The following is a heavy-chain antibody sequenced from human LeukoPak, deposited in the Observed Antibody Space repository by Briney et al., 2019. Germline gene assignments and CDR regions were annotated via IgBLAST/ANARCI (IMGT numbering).Heavy chain of an antibody. CDR3: ARERYSNYDGDGFDI. Sequence: EGSLRLSCAASRFTFSNFAMHWVRQAPGKGLEYVSGISGDGGRTYYADSVKGRFTISRDNSKNTLYVQMGGLRDEDTAVYYCARERYSNYDGDGFDIWGQGTMVTVSS. V-gene: IGHV3-64*02. J-gene: IGHJ3*02. CDR1: RFTFSNFA. D-gene: IGHD4-11*01. CDR2: ISGDGGRT.